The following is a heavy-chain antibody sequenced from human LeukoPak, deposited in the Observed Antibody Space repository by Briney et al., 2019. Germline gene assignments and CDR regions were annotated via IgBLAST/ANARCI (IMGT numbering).Heavy chain of an antibody. D-gene: IGHD3-22*01. Sequence: GASVKVSCKASGYTFTSYGISWVRQAPGQGLEWMGWISAYNGNTNYAQKLQGRVTMTTDTSTSTAYMELRSLRSDDTAVYYCARDPDHYDSSGFDYWGQGTLVTVSS. V-gene: IGHV1-18*01. CDR1: GYTFTSYG. CDR2: ISAYNGNT. CDR3: ARDPDHYDSSGFDY. J-gene: IGHJ4*02.